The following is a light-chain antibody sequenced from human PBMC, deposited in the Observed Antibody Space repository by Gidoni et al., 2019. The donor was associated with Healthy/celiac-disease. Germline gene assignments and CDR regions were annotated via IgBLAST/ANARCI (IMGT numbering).Light chain of an antibody. CDR1: QSISSW. CDR2: KSS. V-gene: IGKV1-5*03. J-gene: IGKJ1*01. Sequence: IQMTQSPSTLSASVGDRVTFTCRASQSISSWLAWYQQKPGKAPKLLIYKSSSLESGVPSRFSGSGSGTEFTLTISSLQPDDFATYYCQQYNSWTFGQGTKVEIK. CDR3: QQYNSWT.